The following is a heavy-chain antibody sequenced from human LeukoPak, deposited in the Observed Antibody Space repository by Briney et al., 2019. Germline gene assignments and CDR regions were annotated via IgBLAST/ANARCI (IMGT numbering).Heavy chain of an antibody. D-gene: IGHD3-3*01. J-gene: IGHJ4*02. CDR3: ARSYDFWSGPFDY. Sequence: GGSLRLSCAASGFTFSDYYMSWIRQAPGKGLEWVSYISSSGSTIYYADSVKGRFTISRDNAKNSLYLQMYSLRAEDTAVYYCARSYDFWSGPFDYWGQGTLVTVSS. CDR2: ISSSGSTI. V-gene: IGHV3-11*01. CDR1: GFTFSDYY.